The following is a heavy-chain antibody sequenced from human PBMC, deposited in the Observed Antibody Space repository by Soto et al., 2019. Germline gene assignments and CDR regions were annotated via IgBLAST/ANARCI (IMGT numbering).Heavy chain of an antibody. CDR2: IYPGDSDT. CDR1: GYSFTSHW. J-gene: IGHJ5*02. D-gene: IGHD2-15*01. CDR3: ARHCSGGNCYGNNWLDP. V-gene: IGHV5-51*01. Sequence: GESLKISCEASGYSFTSHWIGWVRQMPGKGPEWMGIIYPGDSDTRYSPSFQGQVTISVDKSISTAYLQWSSLEASDTAMYYCARHCSGGNCYGNNWLDPWGQGTLVTVSS.